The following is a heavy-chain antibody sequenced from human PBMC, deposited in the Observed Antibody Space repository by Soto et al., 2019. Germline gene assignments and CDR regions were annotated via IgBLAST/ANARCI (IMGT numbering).Heavy chain of an antibody. J-gene: IGHJ6*02. V-gene: IGHV3-21*04. Sequence: PGGSLRLSCVGSGFTFSTYSIHWVRQAPGKGLEWVSSISSRSDIYYANSVKGRFTISRDNAKNSVSLQMNSLRAEDTAVYYCARSPYSLEGDGQHYYYGMDLWGLGTTVTVSS. CDR2: ISSRSDI. CDR3: ARSPYSLEGDGQHYYYGMDL. CDR1: GFTFSTYS. D-gene: IGHD2-15*01.